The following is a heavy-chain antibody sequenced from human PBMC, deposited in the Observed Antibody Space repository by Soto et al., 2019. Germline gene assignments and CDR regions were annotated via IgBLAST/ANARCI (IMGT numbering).Heavy chain of an antibody. V-gene: IGHV4-30-4*01. CDR3: ARGREFDS. J-gene: IGHJ4*02. Sequence: KTSETLSLTCTVSGGSISSDDYYWSWVRQPPGKGLEWIGNIYYSGSTSYNPSLKSRLTLSLDTSNNQFSLKLSSVSAADTAVYYCARGREFDSWGQGTLVTVS. CDR2: IYYSGST. CDR1: GGSISSDDYY.